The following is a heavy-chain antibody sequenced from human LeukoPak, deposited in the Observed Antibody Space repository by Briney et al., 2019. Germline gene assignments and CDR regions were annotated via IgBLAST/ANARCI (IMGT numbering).Heavy chain of an antibody. CDR1: GFSFSSYW. CDR3: VRDGRGGYLDY. J-gene: IGHJ4*02. V-gene: IGHV3-7*01. CDR2: IKEDGSQK. D-gene: IGHD3-10*01. Sequence: GGSLRLSCAASGFSFSSYWASWVRQAPGKGLEWVANIKEDGSQKYYVDSVKGRFTISRDNAKNSLYLQMSSLRVEDTAVYYCVRDGRGGYLDYWGQGTLVTVSS.